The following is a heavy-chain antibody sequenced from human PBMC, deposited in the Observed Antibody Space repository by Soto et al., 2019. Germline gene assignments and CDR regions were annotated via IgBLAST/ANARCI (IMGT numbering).Heavy chain of an antibody. CDR2: VTGSGGST. V-gene: IGHV3-23*04. CDR3: ARAREFSGSGFDY. J-gene: IGHJ4*02. Sequence: EVQLAESGGGLVQPGGSLRLSCAATGFTFRNFAMSWVRQAPGKGLEWVSLVTGSGGSTFHAASVKGRFIMSRDNAKETIYLQMNSLGAGDTGGFYCARAREFSGSGFDYWGQGTLVTVPS. D-gene: IGHD3-10*01. CDR1: GFTFRNFA.